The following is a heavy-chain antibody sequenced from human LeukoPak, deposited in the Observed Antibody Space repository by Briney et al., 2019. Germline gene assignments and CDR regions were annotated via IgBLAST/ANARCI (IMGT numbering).Heavy chain of an antibody. J-gene: IGHJ3*02. D-gene: IGHD3-10*01. CDR2: IDPDGSKT. V-gene: IGHV3-74*01. CDR1: GFSLRNSW. Sequence: GGSLRLSCAASGFSLRNSWMHWVRQAPGKGLVWVSRIDPDGSKTSYADSVKGRFTISRDNAKNTLYLQMNSLGAEDTAVYYCAREEEIRGLSPVDIWGQGTVVTVSS. CDR3: AREEEIRGLSPVDI.